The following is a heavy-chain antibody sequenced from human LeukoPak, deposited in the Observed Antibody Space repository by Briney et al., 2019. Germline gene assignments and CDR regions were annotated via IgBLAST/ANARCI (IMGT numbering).Heavy chain of an antibody. CDR3: ARHPFGGNSEGVDY. Sequence: GESLQISCKGSGYSFATYWIGWVRQMPGKGLEWMGIIYPSDSDTRSSPSFQGQVTLSADKSISTAYLQWSSLKASDTAMYYCARHPFGGNSEGVDYWGQGTLVTVSS. V-gene: IGHV5-51*01. J-gene: IGHJ4*02. CDR2: IYPSDSDT. D-gene: IGHD4-23*01. CDR1: GYSFATYW.